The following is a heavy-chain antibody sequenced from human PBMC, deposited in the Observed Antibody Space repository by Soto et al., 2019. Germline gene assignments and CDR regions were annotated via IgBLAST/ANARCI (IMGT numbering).Heavy chain of an antibody. CDR1: GFTFSNAW. CDR2: IKSKTDGGTT. D-gene: IGHD2-2*01. Sequence: EVQLVESGGGLVKPGGSLRLSCAASGFTFSNAWMNWVRQAPGKGLEWVGRIKSKTDGGTTDYAAPVKGRFTISRDDSKKPLYLKINTLKRRDTPVYYCTTAAPLGFFSCPSCRAFDIWGQGTMVTVSS. J-gene: IGHJ3*02. V-gene: IGHV3-15*07. CDR3: TTAAPLGFFSCPSCRAFDI.